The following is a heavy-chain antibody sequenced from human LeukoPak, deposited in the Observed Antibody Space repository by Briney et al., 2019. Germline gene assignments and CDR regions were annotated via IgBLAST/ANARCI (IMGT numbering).Heavy chain of an antibody. Sequence: GSLSLSCAASGFPLSSYGMHWVRQAPGKGLEWVAFIRYDGSNKYYADSVKGRFTISRDNSKNTLYLQMNSLRAEDTAVYYCASYCSSTSCFQPYAFDIWGQGTMVTVSS. CDR1: GFPLSSYG. V-gene: IGHV3-30*02. CDR3: ASYCSSTSCFQPYAFDI. J-gene: IGHJ3*02. CDR2: IRYDGSNK. D-gene: IGHD2-2*01.